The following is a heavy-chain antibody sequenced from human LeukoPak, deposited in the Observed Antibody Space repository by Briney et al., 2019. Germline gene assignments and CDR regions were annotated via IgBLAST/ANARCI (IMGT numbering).Heavy chain of an antibody. V-gene: IGHV1-46*01. CDR2: INPSGSGT. D-gene: IGHD2-2*01. CDR3: ARPGYCSSTSCKGYLGFDY. Sequence: GASVKVSCKASGYTFTGYYMHWVRQAPGQGLEWMGIINPSGSGTSYAQNFQGRVTMTRDTSTSTVYLELSSLRSEDTAVYYCARPGYCSSTSCKGYLGFDYWGQGTLVTVSS. CDR1: GYTFTGYY. J-gene: IGHJ4*02.